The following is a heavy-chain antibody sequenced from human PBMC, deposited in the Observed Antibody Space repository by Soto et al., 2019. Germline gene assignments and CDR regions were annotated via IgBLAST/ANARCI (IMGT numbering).Heavy chain of an antibody. Sequence: QVQLVQSGTEVKTPGASVKVSCKASGYTFTSFDIQWVRQATGQGLEWMGWMNPNSGNTGYAQKFQGRVTMTRDTSITTAYMELSSLSSEDTAVYYCARERASGWYWFDSWGQGTLVTVSS. CDR3: ARERASGWYWFDS. CDR2: MNPNSGNT. J-gene: IGHJ5*01. CDR1: GYTFTSFD. D-gene: IGHD6-19*01. V-gene: IGHV1-8*01.